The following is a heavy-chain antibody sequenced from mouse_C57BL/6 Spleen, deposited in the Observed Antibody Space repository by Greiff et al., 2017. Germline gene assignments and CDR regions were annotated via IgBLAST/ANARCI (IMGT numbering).Heavy chain of an antibody. J-gene: IGHJ3*01. CDR2: INYDGSST. D-gene: IGHD4-1*01. Sequence: EVQVVESEGGLVQPGSSMKLSCTASGFTFSDYYMAWVRQVPEKGLEWVANINYDGSSTYYLDSLKSRFIISRDNAKNILYLQMSSLKSEDTATYYCASGSFAYWGQGTLVTVSA. CDR1: GFTFSDYY. V-gene: IGHV5-16*01. CDR3: ASGSFAY.